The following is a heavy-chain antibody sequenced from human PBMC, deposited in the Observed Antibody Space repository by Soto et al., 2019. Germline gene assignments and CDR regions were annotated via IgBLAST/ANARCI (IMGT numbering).Heavy chain of an antibody. Sequence: PSETLSLTCTVSGASISSYFWSWIRQSPGKGLEWIGSIYHAGSVYYNQSLNSRVAVSLDTSKNHFSLKLTSVTAADTAVYYCARTFDYYGMDVWGQGTTVTVSS. CDR1: GASISSYF. J-gene: IGHJ6*02. V-gene: IGHV4-59*08. CDR3: ARTFDYYGMDV. CDR2: IYHAGSV.